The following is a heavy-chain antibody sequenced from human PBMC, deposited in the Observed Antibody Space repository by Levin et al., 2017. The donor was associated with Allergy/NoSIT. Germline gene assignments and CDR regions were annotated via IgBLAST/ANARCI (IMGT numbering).Heavy chain of an antibody. V-gene: IGHV3-30*18. J-gene: IGHJ6*02. CDR3: AKDLWFGDRDYGMDV. Sequence: SCAASGFTFSSYGMHWVRQAPGKGLEWVAVISYDGSNKFYADSVKGRFTISRDNSKNTLYLQMNSLRAEDTAVYYCAKDLWFGDRDYGMDVWGQGTTVTVSS. D-gene: IGHD3-10*01. CDR1: GFTFSSYG. CDR2: ISYDGSNK.